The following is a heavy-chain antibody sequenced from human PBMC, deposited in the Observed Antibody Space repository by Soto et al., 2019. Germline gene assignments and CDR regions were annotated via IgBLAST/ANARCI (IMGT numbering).Heavy chain of an antibody. CDR1: GYTFTSYY. CDR3: ARDPGAIAAPGHYYFFGMDV. Sequence: ASVKVSCKASGYTFTSYYMHWVRQAPVQELERMGIINPSGGSTSYAQKFQGRVTMTRDTSTSTVYMELSSLRSEDTAVYYCARDPGAIAAPGHYYFFGMDVWPPGSTATV. CDR2: INPSGGST. V-gene: IGHV1-46*01. D-gene: IGHD6-13*01. J-gene: IGHJ6*02.